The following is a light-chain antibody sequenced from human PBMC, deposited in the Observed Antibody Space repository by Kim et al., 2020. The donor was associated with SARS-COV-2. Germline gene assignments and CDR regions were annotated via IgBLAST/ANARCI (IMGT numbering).Light chain of an antibody. CDR3: QQYETTPYT. J-gene: IGKJ2*01. CDR2: GAS. V-gene: IGKV3-20*01. Sequence: LSPGERAPLSCRDSQSVTNNYLAWYQQNPGQAHRLLIYGASNSATGFPERFSGCGSGTDFSLTISRLEAEDFAVYYCQQYETTPYTFGQGTKLEI. CDR1: QSVTNNY.